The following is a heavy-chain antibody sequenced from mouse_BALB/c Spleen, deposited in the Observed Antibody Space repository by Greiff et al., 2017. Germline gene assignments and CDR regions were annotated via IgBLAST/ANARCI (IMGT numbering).Heavy chain of an antibody. Sequence: EVKLVESGGGLVQPGGSRKLSCAASGFTFSSFGMHWVRQAPEKGLEWVAYISSGSSTIYYADTVKGRFTISRDNPKNTLFLQMTSLRSEDTAMYYCAREGYAYAMDDWGQGTSGAVAS. J-gene: IGHJ4*01. D-gene: IGHD2-2*01. CDR1: GFTFSSFG. CDR3: AREGYAYAMDD. V-gene: IGHV5-17*02. CDR2: ISSGSSTI.